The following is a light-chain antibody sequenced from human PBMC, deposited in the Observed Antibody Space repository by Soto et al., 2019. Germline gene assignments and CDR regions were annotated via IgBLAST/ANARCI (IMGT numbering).Light chain of an antibody. CDR2: NVS. Sequence: IVLTQSPATLSVSPGERATLSCTASQSVSTNLAWYQQKPGQAPRVLIYNVSTRATAIPARFRGSGSGTDFTLTISSLQSEDFAVYYCQHYSHWPPRTFGQGTKVEIK. CDR1: QSVSTN. CDR3: QHYSHWPPRT. V-gene: IGKV3-15*01. J-gene: IGKJ1*01.